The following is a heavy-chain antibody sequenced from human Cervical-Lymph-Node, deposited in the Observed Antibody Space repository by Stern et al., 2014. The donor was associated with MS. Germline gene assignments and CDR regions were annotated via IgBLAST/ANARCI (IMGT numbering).Heavy chain of an antibody. CDR1: GFPFSNYG. CDR2: IWYDGNKK. Sequence: VQLVESGGGVVQPGRSLRLSCAASGFPFSNYGMHWVRQAPGKGLEWLAVIWYDGNKKYYADSVKGRFTISRDNSKNTLFLQMSSLTAEDTALYYCARGNWNYEGMGYWGQGTLGTVAS. D-gene: IGHD1-7*01. V-gene: IGHV3-33*01. CDR3: ARGNWNYEGMGY. J-gene: IGHJ4*02.